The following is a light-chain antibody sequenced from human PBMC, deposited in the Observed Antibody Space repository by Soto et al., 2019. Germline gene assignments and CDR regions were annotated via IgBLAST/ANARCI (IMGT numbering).Light chain of an antibody. V-gene: IGLV2-14*01. CDR1: SSVVGGYNY. CDR2: DVS. CDR3: TSYTSSITYV. Sequence: QSALTQPASVSGSPGQSIAISCTGNSSVVGGYNYVSWYQQHPGKAPKLIIYDVSNRPSGISNRFSGSKSGNTASLTISGLQAEDEADYYCTSYTSSITYVFGTGTKVTVL. J-gene: IGLJ1*01.